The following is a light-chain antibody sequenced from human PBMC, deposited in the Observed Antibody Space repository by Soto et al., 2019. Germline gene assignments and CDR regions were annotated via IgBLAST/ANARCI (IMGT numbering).Light chain of an antibody. CDR3: AQDYIFPRT. CDR1: QGIRND. Sequence: AIQMTQSPPSLSASVGDRVTITCRASQGIRNDLGWYQQKPGTAPKLLIYAASNLQSGVPSRFSGSGSGTYFTLIISSXQPEDFATYLCAQDYIFPRTFGLGTKVDIK. CDR2: AAS. V-gene: IGKV1-6*01. J-gene: IGKJ1*01.